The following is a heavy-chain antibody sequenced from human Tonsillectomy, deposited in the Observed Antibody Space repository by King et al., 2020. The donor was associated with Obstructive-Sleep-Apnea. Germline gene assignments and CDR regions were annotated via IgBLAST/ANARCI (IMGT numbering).Heavy chain of an antibody. V-gene: IGHV4-34*01. CDR2: INHGGTT. CDR1: GGSFSSYY. J-gene: IGHJ4*02. Sequence: VQLQQWGAGLLKPSETLSLTCAVYGGSFSSYYWSWIRQPPGKGLEWIGIINHGGTTNCNPSLKSRVTISVDTSKNQFSLKLSSVTAADTAVYYCANFDIDTGSPFDYWGQGTLVTVSS. CDR3: ANFDIDTGSPFDY. D-gene: IGHD3-10*01.